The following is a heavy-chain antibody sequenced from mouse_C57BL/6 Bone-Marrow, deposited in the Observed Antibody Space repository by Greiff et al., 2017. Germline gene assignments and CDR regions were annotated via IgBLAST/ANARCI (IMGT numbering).Heavy chain of an antibody. V-gene: IGHV1-15*01. D-gene: IGHD1-2*01. Sequence: VQLQQSGAELVRPGASVTLSCKASGYTFTDYEMHWVKQTPVHGLEWIGAIDPETGGTAYNQKFKGKAILTADKSSSTAYMELRSLTSEDSAVYYCTSFRLPYFDYWGQGTTLTVSS. J-gene: IGHJ2*01. CDR3: TSFRLPYFDY. CDR1: GYTFTDYE. CDR2: IDPETGGT.